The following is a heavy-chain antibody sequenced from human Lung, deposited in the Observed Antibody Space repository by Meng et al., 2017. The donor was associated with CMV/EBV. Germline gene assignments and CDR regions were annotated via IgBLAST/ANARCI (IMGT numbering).Heavy chain of an antibody. V-gene: IGHV3-23*03. Sequence: GEXXKISCAASGFTFSDFAMSWVRQAPGKGLEWVSVIYSGGRSTSYADSVKGRFTISRDNSKNTLYLQMNRLRADDTAVYYCAKMYCGTTSCYIFDVWGLGNXV. CDR3: AKMYCGTTSCYIFDV. D-gene: IGHD2-2*02. CDR2: IYSGGRST. J-gene: IGHJ4*02. CDR1: GFTFSDFA.